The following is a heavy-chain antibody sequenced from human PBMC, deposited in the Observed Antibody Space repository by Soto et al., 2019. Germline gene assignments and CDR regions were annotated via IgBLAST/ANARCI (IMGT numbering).Heavy chain of an antibody. CDR1: GFTFSDHY. CDR3: TSSWGDYRYFDY. V-gene: IGHV3-72*01. Sequence: EVQLVESGGGLVQPAGSLRLSCAASGFTFSDHYMDWVRQAPGKGLEWVGRIRNKANSYTTEYAASVKGRFTISRDDSKNSLYLEMNSLKTEDTAVYYCTSSWGDYRYFDYWGQGTLVTVSS. CDR2: IRNKANSYTT. D-gene: IGHD4-17*01. J-gene: IGHJ4*02.